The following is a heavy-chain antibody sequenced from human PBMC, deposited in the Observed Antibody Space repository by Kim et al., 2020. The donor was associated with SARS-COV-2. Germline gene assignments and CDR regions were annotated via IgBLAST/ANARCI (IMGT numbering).Heavy chain of an antibody. Sequence: ASVKVSCKASGYTFTSYGISWVRQAPGQGLEWMGWISAYNGNTNYAQKLQGRVTMTTDTSTSTAYMELRSLRSDDTAVYYCARGVWGGAADRGPVPIYYGSGQFDYWGQGTLVTVSS. J-gene: IGHJ4*02. V-gene: IGHV1-18*01. CDR3: ARGVWGGAADRGPVPIYYGSGQFDY. CDR1: GYTFTSYG. CDR2: ISAYNGNT. D-gene: IGHD3-10*01.